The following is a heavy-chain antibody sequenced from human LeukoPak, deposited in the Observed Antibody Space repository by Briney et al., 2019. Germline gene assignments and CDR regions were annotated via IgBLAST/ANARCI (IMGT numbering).Heavy chain of an antibody. CDR3: SSAPIEVAPFAY. V-gene: IGHV3-48*03. CDR1: GFTISSYD. Sequence: AESLSLTCAASGFTISSYDMNWVRQAPGEELLWVLYIINSGSTIYYTDSVKGRFTISRDNAKNSLSLKMNSLSAADTAVYYCSSAPIEVAPFAYGGQGTLVTVPS. D-gene: IGHD6-19*01. J-gene: IGHJ4*02. CDR2: IINSGSTI.